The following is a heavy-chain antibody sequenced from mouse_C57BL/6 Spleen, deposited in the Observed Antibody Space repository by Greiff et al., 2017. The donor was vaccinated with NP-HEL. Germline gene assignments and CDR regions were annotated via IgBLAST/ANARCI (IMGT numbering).Heavy chain of an antibody. V-gene: IGHV1-69*01. CDR1: GYTFTSYW. Sequence: QVQLQQPGAELVMPGASVKLSCKASGYTFTSYWMHWVKQRPGQGLEWIGEIDPSDSYTNYNQKFKGKSTLTVVTSSSTAYMQLSSLTSEDSAVYYCARCHDDYGSSYEGYFDVWGTGTTVTVSS. CDR3: ARCHDDYGSSYEGYFDV. J-gene: IGHJ1*03. CDR2: IDPSDSYT. D-gene: IGHD1-1*01.